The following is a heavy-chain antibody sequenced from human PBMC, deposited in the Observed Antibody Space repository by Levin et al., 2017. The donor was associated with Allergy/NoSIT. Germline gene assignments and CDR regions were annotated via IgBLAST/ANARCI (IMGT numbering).Heavy chain of an antibody. D-gene: IGHD1-26*01. Sequence: ASVKVSCKASGYTFTSYYVHWVRQAPGQGLEWMGKINPSGGSTTSAQKFQGRVSMTRDTSTSTVYMELSSLTSEDTALYYCAKARVGASPSADYWGQGTLVTVSS. CDR2: INPSGGST. CDR3: AKARVGASPSADY. J-gene: IGHJ4*02. CDR1: GYTFTSYY. V-gene: IGHV1-46*01.